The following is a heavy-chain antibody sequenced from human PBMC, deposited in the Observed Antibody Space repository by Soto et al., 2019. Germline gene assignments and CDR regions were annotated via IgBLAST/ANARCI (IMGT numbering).Heavy chain of an antibody. CDR3: ARESWDYYYGMDV. CDR2: IVTAGDT. Sequence: EVQLVESGGGLVQPGGSLRLSCAASGFTFSSYDMHWVRQATGKGLEWVSAIVTAGDTYYPGSVKGRFTISRENAKNSLYLQMNSLRAGDTAVYYCARESWDYYYGMDVWGQGTTVTVSS. D-gene: IGHD7-27*01. V-gene: IGHV3-13*01. CDR1: GFTFSSYD. J-gene: IGHJ6*02.